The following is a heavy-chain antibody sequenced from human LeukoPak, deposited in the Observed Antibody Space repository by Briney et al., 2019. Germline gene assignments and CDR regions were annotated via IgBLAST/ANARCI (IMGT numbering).Heavy chain of an antibody. CDR3: ARHRWGDRYFDY. V-gene: IGHV1-18*01. J-gene: IGHJ4*02. Sequence: ASVKDSCKASGYTLSSYGISWVRQAPGQGLAWMGWISAYNGDTNYAQNLQGRVTMTTDTSTSAAYMELRSLSSDDTAVYYCARHRWGDRYFDYWGQGTVVTVSS. CDR2: ISAYNGDT. D-gene: IGHD3-16*01. CDR1: GYTLSSYG.